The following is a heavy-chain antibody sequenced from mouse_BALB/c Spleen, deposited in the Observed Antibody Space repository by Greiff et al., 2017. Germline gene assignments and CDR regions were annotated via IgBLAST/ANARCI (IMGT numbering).Heavy chain of an antibody. CDR1: GFTFSDYY. V-gene: IGHV5-4*02. Sequence: EVHLVESGGGLVKPGGSLKLSCAASGFTFSDYYMYWVRQTPEKRLEWVATISDGGSYTYYPDSVKGRFTISRDNAKNNLYLQMSSLKSEDTAMYYCARDRKVRQEGWYFDVWGAGTTVTVSS. J-gene: IGHJ1*01. CDR3: ARDRKVRQEGWYFDV. D-gene: IGHD2-14*01. CDR2: ISDGGSYT.